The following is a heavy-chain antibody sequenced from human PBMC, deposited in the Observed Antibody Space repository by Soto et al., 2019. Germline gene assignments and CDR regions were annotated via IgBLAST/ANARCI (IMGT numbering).Heavy chain of an antibody. D-gene: IGHD4-17*01. V-gene: IGHV4-59*01. CDR1: GGSISSYY. CDR2: IYYSGST. Sequence: QVQLQESGPGLVKPSETLSLTCTVSGGSISSYYWSWIRQPPGKGLEWIGSIYYSGSTNYSPSLKGRVTITGDTSKNQFSLKLSSVTAADTAVYYCARTYGDYVFDYWGQGTLVTVSS. CDR3: ARTYGDYVFDY. J-gene: IGHJ4*02.